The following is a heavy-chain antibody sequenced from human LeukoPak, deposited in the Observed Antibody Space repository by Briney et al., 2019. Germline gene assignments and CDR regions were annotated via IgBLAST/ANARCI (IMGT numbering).Heavy chain of an antibody. D-gene: IGHD6-13*01. CDR2: INPNSGGT. CDR1: GYTFTGYY. V-gene: IGHV1-2*02. Sequence: ASVKVSCKASGYTFTGYYMHWVRQAPGQGLEWMGWINPNSGGTNYAQKFQGRVTMTRDTSINTAYMELSKLRSYDTAVYYCARDADSSSSLDFWGQGTLVPVSS. CDR3: ARDADSSSSLDF. J-gene: IGHJ4*02.